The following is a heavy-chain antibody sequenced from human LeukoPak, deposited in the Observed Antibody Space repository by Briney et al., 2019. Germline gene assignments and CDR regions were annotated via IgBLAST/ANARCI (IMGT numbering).Heavy chain of an antibody. CDR2: INHSGST. Sequence: SETLSLTCAVYGGSFSGYYWNWIRQPPGKGLEWIGEINHSGSTNYNPSLKSRVTISVDTSKNQFYLEQSSVTTADTAVYYWARRSARLLWFGELFNNWFDPWGQGTLVTVSS. CDR1: GGSFSGYY. V-gene: IGHV4-34*01. CDR3: ARRSARLLWFGELFNNWFDP. J-gene: IGHJ5*02. D-gene: IGHD3-10*01.